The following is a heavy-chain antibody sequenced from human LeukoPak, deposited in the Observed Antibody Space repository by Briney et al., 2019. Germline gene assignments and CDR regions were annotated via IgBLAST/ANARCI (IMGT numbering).Heavy chain of an antibody. CDR3: TTVSYSNYGFDY. CDR2: IKRKTDGATT. V-gene: IGHV3-15*01. D-gene: IGHD4-11*01. Sequence: PGGSLRLSCAASGFTFSNAWMSWVRQAPGKGLEGVGRIKRKTDGATTDYGAPVKGRFTISRDDSKNTLYLQMNSLKTEDTAVYYCTTVSYSNYGFDYWGQGTLVTASS. CDR1: GFTFSNAW. J-gene: IGHJ4*02.